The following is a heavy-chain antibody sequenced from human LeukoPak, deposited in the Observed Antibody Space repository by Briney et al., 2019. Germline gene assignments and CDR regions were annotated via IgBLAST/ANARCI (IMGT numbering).Heavy chain of an antibody. V-gene: IGHV3-53*05. J-gene: IGHJ4*02. CDR3: ASQDVFH. CDR1: GGSISSSSYY. D-gene: IGHD3-10*02. Sequence: PSETLSLTCTVSGGSISSSSYYWGWIRQPPGKGLEWVSVIYSGGSTYYADSVKGRFTISGDNSKNTLYLQMNSLRAEDTAVYYCASQDVFHWGQGTLVTVSS. CDR2: IYSGGST.